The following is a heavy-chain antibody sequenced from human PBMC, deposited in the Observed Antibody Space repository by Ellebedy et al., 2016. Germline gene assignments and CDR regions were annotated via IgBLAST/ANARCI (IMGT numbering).Heavy chain of an antibody. CDR2: IYYSGST. Sequence: ESLKISXAASGFTFSDYYWSWIRQPPGKGLEWIGYIYYSGSTNYNPSLKSRVTISVDTSKNQFSLKLSSVTAADTAVYYCARSPMEWLLDYWGQGTVVTVSS. V-gene: IGHV4-59*01. CDR1: GFTFSDYY. J-gene: IGHJ4*02. D-gene: IGHD3-3*01. CDR3: ARSPMEWLLDY.